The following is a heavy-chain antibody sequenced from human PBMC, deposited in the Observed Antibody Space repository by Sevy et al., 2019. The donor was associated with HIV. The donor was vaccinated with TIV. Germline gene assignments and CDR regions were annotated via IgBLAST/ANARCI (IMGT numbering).Heavy chain of an antibody. CDR3: TRCSSTSCYMM. CDR1: GFTFSGSA. V-gene: IGHV3-73*01. CDR2: IRSKANSYAT. J-gene: IGHJ4*02. Sequence: GGSLRLSCAASGFTFSGSAMHWVRQASGKGLEWVGRIRSKANSYATADAASVKGRFTMSRDDSKNTAYLQMNSLKTEDTAVYYCTRCSSTSCYMMWGQGTLVTVSS. D-gene: IGHD2-2*02.